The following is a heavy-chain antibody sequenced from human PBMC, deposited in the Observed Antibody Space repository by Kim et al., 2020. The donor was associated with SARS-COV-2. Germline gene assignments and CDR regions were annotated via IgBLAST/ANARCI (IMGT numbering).Heavy chain of an antibody. V-gene: IGHV3-30*04. D-gene: IGHD1-26*01. CDR2: ILKDGTTK. Sequence: GGSLRLSCAASGFSVSSYPMHWIRQAPGKGLEWVAVILKDGTTKYYGDSVKGRLTISRDSSKNTLYLQMNSLRTEDTAVYYCTREEPDAFDIWGQGTMVIVSS. J-gene: IGHJ3*02. CDR3: TREEPDAFDI. CDR1: GFSVSSYP.